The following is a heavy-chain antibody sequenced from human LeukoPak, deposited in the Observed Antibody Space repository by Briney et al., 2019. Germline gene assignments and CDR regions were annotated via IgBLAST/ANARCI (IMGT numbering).Heavy chain of an antibody. V-gene: IGHV4-31*03. CDR3: AREQQLTLDY. J-gene: IGHJ4*02. Sequence: PSETLSLTCTVSGGSISSGGYYWSWIRQHPGKGLEWIGYIYYSGSTYYNPSLKSRVTISVDTSKNQFSLKLSSVTTADTAVYYCAREQQLTLDYWGQGTLVTVSS. D-gene: IGHD6-13*01. CDR2: IYYSGST. CDR1: GGSISSGGYY.